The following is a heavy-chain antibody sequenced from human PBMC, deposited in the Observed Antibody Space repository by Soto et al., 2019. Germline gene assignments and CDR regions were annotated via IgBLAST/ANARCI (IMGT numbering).Heavy chain of an antibody. Sequence: SETLSLTCTVSGGSISSYYWSWIRQPPGKGLEWIGYIYYSGSTNYNPSLKSRVTISVDTSKNQFSLKLSSVTAADTAVYYCARVTARGYDILTGYYSHYYYYMDVWGKGTTVTVSS. D-gene: IGHD3-9*01. CDR1: GGSISSYY. CDR3: ARVTARGYDILTGYYSHYYYYMDV. J-gene: IGHJ6*03. V-gene: IGHV4-59*01. CDR2: IYYSGST.